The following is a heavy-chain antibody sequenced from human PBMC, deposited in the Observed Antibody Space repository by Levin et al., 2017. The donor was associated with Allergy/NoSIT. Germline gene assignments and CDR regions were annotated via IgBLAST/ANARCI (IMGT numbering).Heavy chain of an antibody. CDR3: AKARVGYDSSHQTWDY. J-gene: IGHJ4*02. CDR1: GFTFSSYA. D-gene: IGHD3-22*01. V-gene: IGHV3-23*01. CDR2: ISGSGGST. Sequence: ASVKVSCAASGFTFSSYAMSWVRQAPGKGLEWVSAISGSGGSTYYADSVKGRFTISRDNSKNTLYLQMNSLRAEDTAVYYCAKARVGYDSSHQTWDYWGQGTLVTVSS.